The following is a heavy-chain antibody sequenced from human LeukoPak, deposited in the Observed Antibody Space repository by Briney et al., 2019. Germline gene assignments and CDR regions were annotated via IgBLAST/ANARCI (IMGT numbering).Heavy chain of an antibody. CDR3: AKGKDSSSWYYFGY. Sequence: AGGSLRLSCAASGFTFSSYGMHWVRQAPGKGLEWVAFIRYDGSNKYYADSVKGRFTISRDNSKNTLYLQMNSLRAEDTAVYYCAKGKDSSSWYYFGYWGQGTLVTVSS. CDR1: GFTFSSYG. D-gene: IGHD6-13*01. CDR2: IRYDGSNK. V-gene: IGHV3-30*02. J-gene: IGHJ4*02.